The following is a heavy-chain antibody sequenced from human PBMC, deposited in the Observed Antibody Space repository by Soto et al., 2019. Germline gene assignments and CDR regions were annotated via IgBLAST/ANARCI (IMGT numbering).Heavy chain of an antibody. D-gene: IGHD3-10*01. CDR3: ARDRGYYGSGSYYNGGHYFDY. V-gene: IGHV3-48*02. CDR1: GFTFSSYS. Sequence: TGGSLRLSCAASGFTFSSYSMNWVRQAPGKGLEWVSYISSSSSTIYYADSVKGRFTISRDNAKNSLYLQMNSLRDEDTAVYYCARDRGYYGSGSYYNGGHYFDYWGQGTLVTVSS. J-gene: IGHJ4*02. CDR2: ISSSSSTI.